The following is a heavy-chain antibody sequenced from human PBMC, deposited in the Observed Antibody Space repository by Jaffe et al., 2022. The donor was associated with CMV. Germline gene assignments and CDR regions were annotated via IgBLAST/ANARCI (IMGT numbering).Heavy chain of an antibody. J-gene: IGHJ6*02. Sequence: QVQLVESGGGVVQPGRSLRLSCAASGFTFSSYGMHWVRQAPGKGLEWVAVIWYDGSNKYYADSVKGRFTISRDNSKNTLYLQMNSLRAEDTAVYYCARPMDTAMVTGTRYYYYYGMDVWGQGTTVTVSS. V-gene: IGHV3-33*01. CDR2: IWYDGSNK. CDR3: ARPMDTAMVTGTRYYYYYGMDV. D-gene: IGHD5-18*01. CDR1: GFTFSSYG.